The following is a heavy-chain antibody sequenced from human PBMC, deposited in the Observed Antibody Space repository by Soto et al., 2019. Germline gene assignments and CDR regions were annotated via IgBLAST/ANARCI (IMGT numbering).Heavy chain of an antibody. CDR3: ARDRSSSGWPPLVYYYYGMDV. J-gene: IGHJ6*02. D-gene: IGHD6-19*01. CDR2: IKQDGSEK. V-gene: IGHV3-7*03. Sequence: HPGGSLRLSCAASGFTFSSYWMSWVRQAPGKGLEWVANIKQDGSEKYYVDSVKGRFTISRDNAKNSLYLQMNSLRAEDTAVYYCARDRSSSGWPPLVYYYYGMDVWGQGTTVTVSS. CDR1: GFTFSSYW.